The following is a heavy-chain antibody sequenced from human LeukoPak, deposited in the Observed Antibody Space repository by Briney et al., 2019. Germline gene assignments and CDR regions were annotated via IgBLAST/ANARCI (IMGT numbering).Heavy chain of an antibody. CDR1: GDSLSSNSAA. Sequence: SQTLSLTCHISGDSLSSNSAAWNWIRQSPSRGLEWLGRTYFRSKGYNDYAPSVKSRIVINPDTPKNHFSLQLNSVTPEETAVYSCVRDPGNWFDPWGQGILVTVSP. CDR2: TYFRSKGYN. J-gene: IGHJ5*02. D-gene: IGHD2-8*02. CDR3: VRDPGNWFDP. V-gene: IGHV6-1*01.